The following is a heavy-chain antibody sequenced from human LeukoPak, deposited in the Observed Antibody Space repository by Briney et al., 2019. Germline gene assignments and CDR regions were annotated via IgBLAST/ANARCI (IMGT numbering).Heavy chain of an antibody. V-gene: IGHV1-8*02. D-gene: IGHD3-3*01. J-gene: IGHJ5*02. CDR2: MNPNSGNT. CDR3: ARDASYDFWSGYYFDWFDP. CDR1: GYTFTGYY. Sequence: GASVKVSCKASGYTFTGYYMHWVRQAPGQGLEWMGWMNPNSGNTGYAQKFQGRVTMTRNTSISTAYMELSSLRSEDTAVYYCARDASYDFWSGYYFDWFDPWGQGTLVTVSS.